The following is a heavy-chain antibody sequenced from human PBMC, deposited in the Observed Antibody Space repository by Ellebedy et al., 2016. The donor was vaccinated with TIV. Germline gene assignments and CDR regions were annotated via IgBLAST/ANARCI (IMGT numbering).Heavy chain of an antibody. Sequence: GGSLRLSXAASGFTFSSYGMHWVRQAPGRGLEWVAVIWYDGSNKYYADSVKGRFTISRDNSKNTLYLQMNSLRAEDTAVYYCARDRLRYFDWLFGVMDVWGQGTTVTVSS. CDR3: ARDRLRYFDWLFGVMDV. V-gene: IGHV3-33*01. J-gene: IGHJ6*02. CDR2: IWYDGSNK. D-gene: IGHD3-9*01. CDR1: GFTFSSYG.